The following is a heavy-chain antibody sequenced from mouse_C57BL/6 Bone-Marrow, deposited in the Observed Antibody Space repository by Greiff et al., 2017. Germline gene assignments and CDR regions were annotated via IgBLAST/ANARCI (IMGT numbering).Heavy chain of an antibody. J-gene: IGHJ3*01. CDR2: INPGSGGT. Sequence: QVQLQQSGAELVRPGTSVKVSCKASGYAFTNYLIEWVKQRPGQGLEWIGVINPGSGGTNYNEKFKGKAKLTADKYSSTAYMQLSSLTSEEAAVYVCARSKDWDSWFAYWGQGTLVTVSA. CDR1: GYAFTNYL. D-gene: IGHD4-1*01. V-gene: IGHV1-54*01. CDR3: ARSKDWDSWFAY.